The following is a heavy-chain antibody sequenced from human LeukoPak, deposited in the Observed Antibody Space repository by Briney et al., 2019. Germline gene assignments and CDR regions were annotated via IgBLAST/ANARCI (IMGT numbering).Heavy chain of an antibody. J-gene: IGHJ4*02. V-gene: IGHV3-11*04. CDR2: ISSSGSTT. D-gene: IGHD3-16*01. CDR3: AKDKLWGEDYFDY. CDR1: GFTFSDYY. Sequence: GGSLRLSCAASGFTFSDYYMSWIRQAPGKGLEWVSYISSSGSTTYYADSVKGRFTISRDNAKNSLYLQMNSLRAEDTAIYYCAKDKLWGEDYFDYWGQGTLVTVSS.